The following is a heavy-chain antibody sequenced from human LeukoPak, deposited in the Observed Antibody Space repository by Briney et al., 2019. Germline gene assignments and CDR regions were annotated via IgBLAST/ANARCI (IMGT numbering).Heavy chain of an antibody. CDR2: IYTSGST. V-gene: IGHV4-4*07. D-gene: IGHD3-22*01. J-gene: IGHJ3*02. CDR1: GGSISSYY. CDR3: ARPSRTGSGWDAFDI. Sequence: MASETLSLTCTVSGGSISSYYWSWLRQPAGKGLEWIGRIYTSGSTNYNPSLKSRVTISVDTSKNHFSLTLSSVTAADTAVYYCARPSRTGSGWDAFDIWGQGTMVTVSS.